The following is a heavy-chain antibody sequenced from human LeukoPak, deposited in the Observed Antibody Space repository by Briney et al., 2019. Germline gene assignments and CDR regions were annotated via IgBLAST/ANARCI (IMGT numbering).Heavy chain of an antibody. CDR2: IRFDGSKK. CDR1: GFTLRIYG. J-gene: IGHJ4*02. V-gene: IGHV3-30*02. Sequence: GGSLRLSCAASGFTLRIYGMHWVRQAPGKGLEWVAFIRFDGSKKEYVESVKGRFTISRDNSKNTLYLQMNSLRGADTAVYYCAKDWGYYDSSAISDWGQGTLVIVSS. D-gene: IGHD3-22*01. CDR3: AKDWGYYDSSAISD.